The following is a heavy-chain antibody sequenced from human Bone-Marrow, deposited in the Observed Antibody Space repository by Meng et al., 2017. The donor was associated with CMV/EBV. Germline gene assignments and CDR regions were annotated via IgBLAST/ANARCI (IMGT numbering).Heavy chain of an antibody. V-gene: IGHV3-7*01. CDR1: GFTFSSYW. J-gene: IGHJ4*02. Sequence: GGSLRLSCAASGFTFSSYWMTWVRQAPGKGLEWVANIKQDGSEKHSVDSVKGRFTISRDNAKVSLYLQMNSLRSDDTAVYYCARLNNYYYDNSCYYSWWGQGTLVTVSS. CDR2: IKQDGSEK. D-gene: IGHD3-22*01. CDR3: ARLNNYYYDNSCYYSW.